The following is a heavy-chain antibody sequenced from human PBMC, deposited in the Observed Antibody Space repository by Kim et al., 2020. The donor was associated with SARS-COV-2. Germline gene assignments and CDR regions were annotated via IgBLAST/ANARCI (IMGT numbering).Heavy chain of an antibody. V-gene: IGHV7-4-1*02. Sequence: ASVKVSCKASGYTFTRSAINWVRQAPGQGLEWMGWINTNTGNPTYAQDFTGRFVFSLDTSVSTAYLQISSLKAEDAAVYYCASPSAVAGEGYFHYGMDFWGQGTTITVSS. D-gene: IGHD6-19*01. CDR2: INTNTGNP. CDR1: GYTFTRSA. CDR3: ASPSAVAGEGYFHYGMDF. J-gene: IGHJ6*02.